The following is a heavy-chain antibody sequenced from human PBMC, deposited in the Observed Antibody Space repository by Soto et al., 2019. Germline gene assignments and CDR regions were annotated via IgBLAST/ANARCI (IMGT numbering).Heavy chain of an antibody. CDR3: ARVGFGCSGGSCSRFNGYYYYYMDV. CDR2: INHSGST. D-gene: IGHD2-15*01. Sequence: SETLSLTCTVSGGSISSSSYYWGWIRQPPGKGLEWIGSINHSGSTNYNPSLKSRVTISVDTSKNQFSLKLSSVTAADTAVYYCARVGFGCSGGSCSRFNGYYYYYMDVWGKGTTVTVSS. CDR1: GGSISSSSYY. V-gene: IGHV4-39*07. J-gene: IGHJ6*03.